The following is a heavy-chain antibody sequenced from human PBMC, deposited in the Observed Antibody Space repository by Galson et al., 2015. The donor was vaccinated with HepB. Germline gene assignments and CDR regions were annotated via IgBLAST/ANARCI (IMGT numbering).Heavy chain of an antibody. J-gene: IGHJ2*01. Sequence: SLRLSCAASGFTFSNYIMNWVRQAPGKGLEWVSSIGSSSYYIYQADSLKGRFTISRDNAKNSLYLQMNSLRAEDTAVYYCARVVGYYVSGNVFDLWGRGTLVTVSS. D-gene: IGHD2-8*02. CDR3: ARVVGYYVSGNVFDL. V-gene: IGHV3-21*01. CDR2: IGSSSYYI. CDR1: GFTFSNYI.